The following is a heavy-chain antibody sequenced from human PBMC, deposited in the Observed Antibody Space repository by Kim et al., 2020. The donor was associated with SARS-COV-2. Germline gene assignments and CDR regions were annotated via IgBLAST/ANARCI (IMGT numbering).Heavy chain of an antibody. CDR1: GFTFGDFA. CDR2: IRSKGAAEAI. V-gene: IGHV3-49*03. D-gene: IGHD2-2*01. Sequence: GGSLRLSCAASGFTFGDFAVSWFRQAPGKGLEWVGFIRSKGAAEAIEYAEPVTDRFTISRDDSRSIAFLQMDSLKTEDTAVYYCARPRLSSSSVSYYFDDWGQGTLVTVSS. J-gene: IGHJ4*02. CDR3: ARPRLSSSSVSYYFDD.